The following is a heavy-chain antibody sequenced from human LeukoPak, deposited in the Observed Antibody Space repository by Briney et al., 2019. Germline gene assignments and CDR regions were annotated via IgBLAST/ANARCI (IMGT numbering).Heavy chain of an antibody. J-gene: IGHJ4*02. Sequence: GASVKVSCKASGYTFTGYYMHWVRQAPGQGLEWMGWINPNSGGTNYAQKFQGRVTMTKDTSISTAYMEPSRLRSDDTAVYYCARGGRYSSSSLAYWGQGTLVTVSS. V-gene: IGHV1-2*02. CDR2: INPNSGGT. D-gene: IGHD6-13*01. CDR3: ARGGRYSSSSLAY. CDR1: GYTFTGYY.